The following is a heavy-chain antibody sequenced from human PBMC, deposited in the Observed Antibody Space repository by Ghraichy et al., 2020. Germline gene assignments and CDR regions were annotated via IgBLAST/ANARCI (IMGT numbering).Heavy chain of an antibody. V-gene: IGHV3-30-3*01. CDR1: GFIFSNYA. CDR2: ISSDGIDK. Sequence: GGSLRLSCAASGFIFSNYAMHWVRQAPGKGLEWVALISSDGIDKFYANSVKGRFTISRDNSKNTLYLQMNSLRAGDTAVYYCARDKAVADYYYMDVWGKGTTVAVSS. D-gene: IGHD6-19*01. J-gene: IGHJ6*03. CDR3: ARDKAVADYYYMDV.